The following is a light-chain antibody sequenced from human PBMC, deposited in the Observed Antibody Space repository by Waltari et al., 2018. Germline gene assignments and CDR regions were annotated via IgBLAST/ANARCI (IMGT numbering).Light chain of an antibody. Sequence: QSALTQPRSVSGSPAQSVPISCSGTSSDIGGYNYVSWYQQYPGKAPNLIIYDVNKRPPGVPDRFSGSKSGNTASLTISGLQTEDEADYYCCSYAGPDNHVVFGGGTKMTVL. CDR2: DVN. J-gene: IGLJ2*01. CDR1: SSDIGGYNY. V-gene: IGLV2-11*01. CDR3: CSYAGPDNHVV.